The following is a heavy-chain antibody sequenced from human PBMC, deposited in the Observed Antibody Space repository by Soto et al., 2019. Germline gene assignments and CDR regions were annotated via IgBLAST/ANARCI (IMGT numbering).Heavy chain of an antibody. CDR1: RDSIRNYY. CDR3: ARSGEMATITLGY. CDR2: RYNTGST. J-gene: IGHJ4*02. D-gene: IGHD5-12*01. V-gene: IGHV4-59*01. Sequence: SETLSLTCTVSRDSIRNYYWSWIRQPPGKRLEWIGYRYNTGSTNYSPSLKSRVTISVDTSKNQFSLKLSSVTAADTAVYYCARSGEMATITLGYWGQGTLVTVSS.